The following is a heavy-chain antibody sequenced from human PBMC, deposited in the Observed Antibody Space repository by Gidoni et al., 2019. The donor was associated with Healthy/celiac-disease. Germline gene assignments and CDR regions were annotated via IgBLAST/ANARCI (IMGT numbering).Heavy chain of an antibody. D-gene: IGHD1-26*01. Sequence: QGLEWMGWINPNSGGTNYAQKFQGWVTMTRDTSISTAYMELSRLRSDDTAVYYCARGGSLIIVGATHDAFDIWGQGTMVTVSS. V-gene: IGHV1-2*04. J-gene: IGHJ3*02. CDR2: INPNSGGT. CDR3: ARGGSLIIVGATHDAFDI.